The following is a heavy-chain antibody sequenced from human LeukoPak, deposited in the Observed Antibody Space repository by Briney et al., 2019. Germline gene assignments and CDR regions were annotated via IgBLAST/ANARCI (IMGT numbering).Heavy chain of an antibody. Sequence: GGSLRLSCAASGFTFSSYAMHWVRQAPGKALEWVANIKGDGSEKWYADSVKGRFTISRDNAQNSVHLQMNSLRAEDTAVYHCARDEYRSRWLHPWGQGTLVTVTS. D-gene: IGHD5-24*01. CDR1: GFTFSSYA. V-gene: IGHV3-7*01. CDR2: IKGDGSEK. J-gene: IGHJ5*02. CDR3: ARDEYRSRWLHP.